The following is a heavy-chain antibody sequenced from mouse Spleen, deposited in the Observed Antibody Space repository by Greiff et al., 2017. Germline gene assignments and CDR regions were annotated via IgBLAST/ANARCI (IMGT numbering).Heavy chain of an antibody. CDR1: GYAFSSSW. Sequence: VKLMESGPELVKPGASVKISCKASGYAFSSSWMNWVKQRPGKGLEWIGRIYPGDGDTNYNGKFKGKATLTADKSSSTAYMQLSSLTSEDSAVYFCARRGPHWYFDVWGTGTTVTVSS. CDR3: ARRGPHWYFDV. J-gene: IGHJ1*03. V-gene: IGHV1-82*01. CDR2: IYPGDGDT.